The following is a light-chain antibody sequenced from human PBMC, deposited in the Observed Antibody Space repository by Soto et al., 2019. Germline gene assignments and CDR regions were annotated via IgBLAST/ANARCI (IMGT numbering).Light chain of an antibody. CDR3: CSYAGRYTYV. Sequence: LTQPRSVSGSPGQSVTISCTGASSDVGGYNYVSWYQQHPGKAPKLMVYDVSKRPSGVPDRFSGSKSGNTASLTISGLQTEDEADYYCCSYAGRYTYVFGTGTKVTVL. V-gene: IGLV2-11*01. CDR2: DVS. CDR1: SSDVGGYNY. J-gene: IGLJ1*01.